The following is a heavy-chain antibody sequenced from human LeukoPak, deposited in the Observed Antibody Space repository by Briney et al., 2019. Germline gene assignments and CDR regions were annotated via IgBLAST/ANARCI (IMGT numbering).Heavy chain of an antibody. V-gene: IGHV1-69*13. J-gene: IGHJ4*02. CDR3: ARVRGDYYDSSALDY. CDR1: GGTFSSYA. D-gene: IGHD3-22*01. CDR2: IIPIFGTA. Sequence: GASVKVSCKASGGTFSSYAISWVRQAPGHGLEWMGGIIPIFGTANYAQKFQGRVTITADESTSTAYMELSSLRSEDTAVYYCARVRGDYYDSSALDYWGQGTLVTVSS.